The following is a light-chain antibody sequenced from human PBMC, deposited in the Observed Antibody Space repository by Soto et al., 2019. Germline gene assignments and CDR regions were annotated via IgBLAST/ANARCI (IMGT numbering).Light chain of an antibody. V-gene: IGLV2-14*03. CDR2: DVS. CDR1: SSDVGGHDY. CDR3: SSYTSSTTQV. J-gene: IGLJ1*01. Sequence: QSALTQPASVSGSPGQSITISCTGTSSDVGGHDYVSWYQQHPGKAPQLMIYDVSYRPSGVSNRFSGSKSGNTASLTISGLQAEDEADYSCSSYTSSTTQVFGTGTKVTVL.